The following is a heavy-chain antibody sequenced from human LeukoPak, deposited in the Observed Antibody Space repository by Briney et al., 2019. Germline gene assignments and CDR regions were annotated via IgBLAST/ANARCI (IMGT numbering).Heavy chain of an antibody. D-gene: IGHD6-19*01. CDR3: ARRGIPVAGLDY. CDR2: IYHSGNT. Sequence: SETLSLTCSVSGASIDRSTYYWSWIRQPPGKGLEWIGYIYHSGNTNYNPSLRSRVTISVDTSRNQFSLNLSSVTAADTAVYYCARRGIPVAGLDYWGQGSLVAVSS. CDR1: GASIDRSTYY. J-gene: IGHJ4*02. V-gene: IGHV4-61*05.